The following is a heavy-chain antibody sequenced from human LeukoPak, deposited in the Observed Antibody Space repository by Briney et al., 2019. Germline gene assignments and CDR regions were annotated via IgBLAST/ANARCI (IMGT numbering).Heavy chain of an antibody. CDR1: GFXVSNNY. Sequence: PGGSLRLSCAAFGFXVSNNYMNWVRKTPGKGLEWVSVLYSDGATYYADSVKGRFTISTDNSKNTLYLQMSSLRLEDTAVYYCARDQGNRGYFDYWGQGTLVTVSS. CDR2: LYSDGAT. D-gene: IGHD1-14*01. J-gene: IGHJ4*02. CDR3: ARDQGNRGYFDY. V-gene: IGHV3-66*01.